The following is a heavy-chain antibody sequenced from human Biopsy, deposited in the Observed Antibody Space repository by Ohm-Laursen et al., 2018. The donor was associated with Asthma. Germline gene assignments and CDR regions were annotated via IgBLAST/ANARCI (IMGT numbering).Heavy chain of an antibody. J-gene: IGHJ3*02. CDR3: AKESGSNYAFDI. V-gene: IGHV3-30*18. CDR1: GFTFSSYG. CDR2: ISYDGSNK. Sequence: SLRLSCTASGFTFSSYGMHCVRQAPGKGLEWVAVISYDGSNKYYADSVKGRFTISRDNSKNTLYLQMNSLRAEDTAVYYCAKESGSNYAFDIWGQGTMVTVSS. D-gene: IGHD1-1*01.